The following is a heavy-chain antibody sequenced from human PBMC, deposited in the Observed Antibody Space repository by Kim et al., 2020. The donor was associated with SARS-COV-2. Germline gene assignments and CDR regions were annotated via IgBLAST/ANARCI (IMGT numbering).Heavy chain of an antibody. Sequence: SETLSLTCAVYGGSFSGYYWSWIRQPPGKGLEWIGEINHSGSTNYNPSLKSRVTISVDTSKNQFSLKLSSVTAADTAVYYCAALDQIAAAGSFDYWGQGTLVTVSS. V-gene: IGHV4-34*01. D-gene: IGHD6-13*01. J-gene: IGHJ4*02. CDR2: INHSGST. CDR1: GGSFSGYY. CDR3: AALDQIAAAGSFDY.